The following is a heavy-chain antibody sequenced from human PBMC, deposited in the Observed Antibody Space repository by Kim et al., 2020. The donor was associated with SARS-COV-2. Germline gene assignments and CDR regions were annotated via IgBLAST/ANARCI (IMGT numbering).Heavy chain of an antibody. CDR1: GGSITTSGYY. CDR2: IHYSGTT. CDR3: ATSLRSTNNCYWFDP. D-gene: IGHD1-1*01. V-gene: IGHV4-39*01. Sequence: SETLSLTCTVSGGSITTSGYYWGWIRQPPGKGLEWLGSIHYSGTTYYNPSLKSRVTISVDTSKSQFSLKLRSVTAADTAMYYCATSLRSTNNCYWFDPWGQGTLVTVSS. J-gene: IGHJ5*02.